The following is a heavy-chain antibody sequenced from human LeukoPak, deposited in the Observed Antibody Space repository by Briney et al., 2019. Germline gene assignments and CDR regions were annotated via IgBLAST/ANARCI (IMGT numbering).Heavy chain of an antibody. V-gene: IGHV4-61*02. CDR1: GGSISGGSYY. D-gene: IGHD3-22*01. CDR2: IHTSGST. J-gene: IGHJ4*02. CDR3: ARDQYYYDSSGYYSFDY. Sequence: SQTLSLTCTVSGGSISGGSYYWSWIRQPAGRGLEWIGRIHTSGSTNYNPSLKSRVTMSVDTSKNQFSLKLSSVTAADTAVYYCARDQYYYDSSGYYSFDYWGQGTLVTVSS.